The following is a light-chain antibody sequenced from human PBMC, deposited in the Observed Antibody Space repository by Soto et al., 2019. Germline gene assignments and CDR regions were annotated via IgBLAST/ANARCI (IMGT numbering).Light chain of an antibody. V-gene: IGKV1-5*03. J-gene: IGKJ1*01. CDR2: KAS. Sequence: DIQMTQSPSTLSGSVGDRVTITCRASQTISSWSAWYQQKPGKPPKLLIYKASTLKTGVPSRFSGSGSGTEFTLTISSLQPDDFANYYCQHDTRYSEAFGQGTKVELK. CDR3: QHDTRYSEA. CDR1: QTISSW.